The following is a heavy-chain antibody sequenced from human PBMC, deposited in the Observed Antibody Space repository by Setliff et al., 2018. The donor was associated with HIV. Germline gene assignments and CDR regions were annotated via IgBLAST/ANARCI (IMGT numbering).Heavy chain of an antibody. Sequence: GGSLRLSCAASGFTFSTYWMTWVRQAPGRGLEYVAGMNRDGREKLYADSVKGRFSISRDNAKNSLYLQMSSLRTEETAVYFCARDPAFGAFDIWGQGTMVTVSS. V-gene: IGHV3-7*04. D-gene: IGHD3-10*01. CDR2: MNRDGREK. CDR1: GFTFSTYW. CDR3: ARDPAFGAFDI. J-gene: IGHJ3*02.